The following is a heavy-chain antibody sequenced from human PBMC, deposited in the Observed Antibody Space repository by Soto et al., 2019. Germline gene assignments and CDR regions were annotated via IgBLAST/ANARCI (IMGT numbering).Heavy chain of an antibody. Sequence: SETLSLTCAVSGGSISSDKWWSWVRQPPGKGLEWIGEIYRSGSTNHNPSLKSRVTISVDNSKNQFSLRLSSVAAADTAMYYCARDRGVGGTRGAFDIWGQGTMVTVSS. CDR1: GGSISSDKW. CDR2: IYRSGST. D-gene: IGHD2-15*01. CDR3: ARDRGVGGTRGAFDI. J-gene: IGHJ3*02. V-gene: IGHV4-4*02.